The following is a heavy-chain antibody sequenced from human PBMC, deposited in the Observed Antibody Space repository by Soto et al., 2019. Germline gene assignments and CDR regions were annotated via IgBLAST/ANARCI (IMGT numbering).Heavy chain of an antibody. V-gene: IGHV4-34*01. CDR3: AHYRSGRAFDI. D-gene: IGHD3-3*01. CDR1: GGSFSGYY. J-gene: IGHJ3*02. CDR2: INHSGST. Sequence: SETLSLTCAVYGGSFSGYYWSWIRQPPGKGLEWIGEINHSGSTNYNPSLKSRVTISVDTSKNQFSLKLSSVTAADTAVYYCAHYRSGRAFDIWGQGTMVTVSS.